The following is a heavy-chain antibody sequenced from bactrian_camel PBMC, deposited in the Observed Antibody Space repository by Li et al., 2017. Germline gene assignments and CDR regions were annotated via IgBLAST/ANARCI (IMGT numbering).Heavy chain of an antibody. CDR2: LYTGLGDI. CDR1: GSSKC. CDR3: TAAGSGFCGRDWPRNPNQFAY. Sequence: HVQLVESGGGTVQPGGSLRPACVASGSSKCIGWFRQAPGKQREGVASLYTGLGDIYYAASLMGRFTISQDNAKTTIYLQMNSLKPEDTAMYYCTAAGSGFCGRDWPRNPNQFAYWGQGTQVTVS. J-gene: IGHJ4*01. D-gene: IGHD2*01. V-gene: IGHV3S54*01.